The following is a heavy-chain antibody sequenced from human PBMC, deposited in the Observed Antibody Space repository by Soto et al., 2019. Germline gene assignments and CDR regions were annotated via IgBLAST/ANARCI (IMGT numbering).Heavy chain of an antibody. CDR2: VYYSGRT. V-gene: IGHV4-39*01. D-gene: IGHD6-13*01. Sequence: QLQLQESGPGLVKSSETLSLTCTVSGGSVTTSDYSWGWIRQPPGKGLEWIGSVYYSGRTHYNPSLESRVTRSLYTSNNKCSLKLNSVTAADPAVYYGSRQCGNWYWSFYVWGQGTMVTVSS. CDR3: SRQCGNWYWSFYV. CDR1: GGSVTTSDYS. J-gene: IGHJ3*01.